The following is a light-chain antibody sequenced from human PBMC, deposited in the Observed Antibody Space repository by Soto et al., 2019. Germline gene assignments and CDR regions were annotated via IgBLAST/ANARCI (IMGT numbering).Light chain of an antibody. CDR1: TGDVTSDHF. V-gene: IGLV7-46*01. CDR2: DTS. J-gene: IGLJ3*02. Sequence: QAVVTQEPSLTVSPGETVTLTCGSSTGDVTSDHFPYWFQQKPGQAPRTLIYDTSNKHSWTPARFSGSLLGGKAALTLSGAQPEDEAEYYCLLSYSGARGVFGGGTKLTVL. CDR3: LLSYSGARGV.